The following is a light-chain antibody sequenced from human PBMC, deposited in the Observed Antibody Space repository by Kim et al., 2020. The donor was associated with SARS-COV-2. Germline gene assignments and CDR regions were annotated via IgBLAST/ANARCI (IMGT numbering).Light chain of an antibody. V-gene: IGKV3-11*01. CDR1: QSVSSY. CDR2: DAS. CDR3: QQRRDWPLT. Sequence: LSPGERATLSCRASQSVSSYLAWYQQKPGQAPRLLIYDASNRATGIPVRFSGSGSGTDFTLTISSLEPEDFAVYYCQQRRDWPLTFGGGTKVDIK. J-gene: IGKJ4*01.